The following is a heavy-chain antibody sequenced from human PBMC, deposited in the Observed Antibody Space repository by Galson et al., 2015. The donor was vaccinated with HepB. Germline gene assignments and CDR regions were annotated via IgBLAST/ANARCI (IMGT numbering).Heavy chain of an antibody. V-gene: IGHV3-23*01. CDR3: AKRGDIVVVATTIYFDY. CDR2: ISYRGDNT. CDR1: GFRFSALA. J-gene: IGHJ4*02. Sequence: SLRLSCAASGFRFSALAMSWVRQAPGKGPEWVSTISYRGDNTYYADSVTGRFTISRDNSKNTLYLRMNSLRAEDTAVYYCAKRGDIVVVATTIYFDYWGQGTLVTVSS. D-gene: IGHD2-2*01.